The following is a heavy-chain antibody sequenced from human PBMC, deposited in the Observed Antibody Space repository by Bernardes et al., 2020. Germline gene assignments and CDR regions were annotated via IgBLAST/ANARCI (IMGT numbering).Heavy chain of an antibody. D-gene: IGHD1-26*01. Sequence: SETLSLTCTVSDESFRDSYCAWVRQPPGKGLDWLGEVNDRRRTNYHPSLKSRVDISLDTSKRQCSLSLTSVTAADTAVYYCATGKWKLLPRNSFYYYGLDAWGTGTPVTV. V-gene: IGHV4-34*01. CDR2: VNDRRRT. J-gene: IGHJ6*04. CDR3: ATGKWKLLPRNSFYYYGLDA. CDR1: DESFRDSY.